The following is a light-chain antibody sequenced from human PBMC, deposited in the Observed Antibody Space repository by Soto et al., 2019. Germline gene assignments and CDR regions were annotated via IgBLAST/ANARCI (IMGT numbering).Light chain of an antibody. CDR1: SSNIGSNS. V-gene: IGLV1-44*01. J-gene: IGLJ2*01. CDR3: QSYDSSPNGLVL. CDR2: TNY. Sequence: QPVLTQPPSASGTPGQRVTISCSGSSSNIGSNSVYWYQQLPGAAPKLLIYTNYERPSGVPDRFSGTKSGTSASLAISGLQSEDEADYYCQSYDSSPNGLVLFGGGTKVTVL.